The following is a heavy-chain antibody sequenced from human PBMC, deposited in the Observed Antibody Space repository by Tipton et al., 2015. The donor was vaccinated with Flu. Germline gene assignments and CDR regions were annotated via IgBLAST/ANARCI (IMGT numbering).Heavy chain of an antibody. CDR3: ARDRAGCNSAGCYQAFDV. D-gene: IGHD2-2*01. CDR1: GGTFNNYA. Sequence: QVQLVQSGAEVKKPGSSVKVSCKASGGTFNNYAFSWVRQAPGQGLEWMGRIIPVLDMANYAQIFQGRVTITADKSASTSSMELSSLGSEDPAVYYCARDRAGCNSAGCYQAFDVWGQGTMVTVSS. J-gene: IGHJ3*01. CDR2: IIPVLDMA. V-gene: IGHV1-69*09.